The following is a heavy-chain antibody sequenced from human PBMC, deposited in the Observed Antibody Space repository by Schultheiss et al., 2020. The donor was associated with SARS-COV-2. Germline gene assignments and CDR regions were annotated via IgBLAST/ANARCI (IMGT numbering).Heavy chain of an antibody. CDR2: RPERGTT. CDR3: AKAPPRIAAAATSYYFDY. CDR1: AFTFPVPL. V-gene: IGHV3-71*01. D-gene: IGHD6-13*01. J-gene: IGHJ4*02. Sequence: GGSLRLSCAVSAFTFPVPLHAVDLSGSRKGAGRPERGTTEDAASLKGRSTFSRHDSERVVYVQMNSLRAEDTAVYYCAKAPPRIAAAATSYYFDYWGQGTLVTVSS.